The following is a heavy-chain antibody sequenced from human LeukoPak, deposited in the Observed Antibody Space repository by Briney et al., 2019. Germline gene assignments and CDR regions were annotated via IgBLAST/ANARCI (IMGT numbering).Heavy chain of an antibody. D-gene: IGHD5-12*01. CDR1: GYTFTGYY. V-gene: IGHV1-2*02. J-gene: IGHJ5*02. CDR3: ARVPRRGYEVNWFDP. CDR2: INPNSGGT. Sequence: ASVKVSCKASGYTFTGYYMHWVRQAPGQGLEWMGWINPNSGGTNYAQKFQGRVTMTRDTSISTAYMELSRLRSDDTAVYYRARVPRRGYEVNWFDPWGQGTLVTVSS.